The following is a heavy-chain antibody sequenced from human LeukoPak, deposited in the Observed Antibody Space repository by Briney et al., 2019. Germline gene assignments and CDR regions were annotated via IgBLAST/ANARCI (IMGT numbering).Heavy chain of an antibody. J-gene: IGHJ4*02. CDR2: HYYNGNT. CDR3: ARHKLGIVVVFDY. D-gene: IGHD2-2*01. CDR1: GGLTGNGTYY. V-gene: IGHV4-39*01. Sequence: SETLSLTCTVSGGLTGNGTYYWGWIRQPPGKGLEWIGSHYYNGNTYYNPSLKSRVTISVDTSKSQFSLRLSSVTAADTAVYYCARHKLGIVVVFDYWGQGTLVTVSS.